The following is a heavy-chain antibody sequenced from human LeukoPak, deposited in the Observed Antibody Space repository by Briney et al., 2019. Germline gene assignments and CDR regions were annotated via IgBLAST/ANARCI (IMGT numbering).Heavy chain of an antibody. Sequence: GGSLRLSCAASGFTFSRSWMHWVRQAPGKGLVWVSRINSDGSITSYADSVKGRFTISRDNSKNTLYLQMNSLRAEDTAVYYCARGVVRYFDWLLSWFDYWGQGTLVTVSS. CDR2: INSDGSIT. CDR1: GFTFSRSW. D-gene: IGHD3-9*01. J-gene: IGHJ4*02. CDR3: ARGVVRYFDWLLSWFDY. V-gene: IGHV3-74*01.